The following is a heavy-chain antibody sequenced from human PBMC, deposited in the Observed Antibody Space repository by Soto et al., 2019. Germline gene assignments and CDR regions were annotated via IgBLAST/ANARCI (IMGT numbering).Heavy chain of an antibody. J-gene: IGHJ5*02. CDR2: ISSSSSYI. D-gene: IGHD3-3*01. V-gene: IGHV3-21*01. CDR1: GFTFSSYS. CDR3: ARIRITIFGVAPNWFDP. Sequence: PGGSLRLSCAASGFTFSSYSMNWVRQAPGKGLEWVSSISSSSSYIYYADSVKGRFTISRDNAKNSLYLQMNSLRAEDTAVYYCARIRITIFGVAPNWFDPWGQGTLVTVSS.